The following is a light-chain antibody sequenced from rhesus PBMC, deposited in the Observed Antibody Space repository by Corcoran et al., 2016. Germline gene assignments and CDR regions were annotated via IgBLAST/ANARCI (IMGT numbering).Light chain of an antibody. V-gene: IGKV3S9*01. CDR3: PQYSNWPWT. CDR1: QSVSSD. Sequence: EIVMTQSPATLSLSTGQRATLSCRASQSVSSDVAWYQQKPQQAPRLLNYGASRRATGIPDRFSGSGSGTDFTLTVSSLEPADFTVYYCPQYSNWPWTFGQGTKVEIK. CDR2: GAS. J-gene: IGKJ1*01.